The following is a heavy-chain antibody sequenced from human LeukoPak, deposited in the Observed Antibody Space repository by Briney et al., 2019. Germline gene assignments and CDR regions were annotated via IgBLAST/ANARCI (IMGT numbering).Heavy chain of an antibody. CDR3: AIRFSRGSGSAIDY. Sequence: ASVKVSCKASGYTFTSYDINWVRQATGQGLEWMGWMNPNSANTGYAQNFQGRVTMTRNTLISTAYMELSSLRSEDTAVYYCAIRFSRGSGSAIDYWGQGTLVTVSS. V-gene: IGHV1-8*01. CDR2: MNPNSANT. J-gene: IGHJ4*02. CDR1: GYTFTSYD. D-gene: IGHD3-10*01.